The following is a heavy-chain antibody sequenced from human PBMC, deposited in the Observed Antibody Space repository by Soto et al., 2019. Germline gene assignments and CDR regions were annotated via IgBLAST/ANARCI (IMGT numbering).Heavy chain of an antibody. CDR3: ARARYCRRGSCYSWAYYYYMDV. J-gene: IGHJ6*03. V-gene: IGHV3-20*04. Sequence: GGSLRLSCAASGFTFEDYGMSWVRQAPGKGLEWVSGIHWNGGTTDYVDSVKGRFIISRDNGKNSLYLQMNSLRAEDTALYYCARARYCRRGSCYSWAYYYYMDVWGKGTPVTVSS. CDR2: IHWNGGTT. CDR1: GFTFEDYG. D-gene: IGHD2-15*01.